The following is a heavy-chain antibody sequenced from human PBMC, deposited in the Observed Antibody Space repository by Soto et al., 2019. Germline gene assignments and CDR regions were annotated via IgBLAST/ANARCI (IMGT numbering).Heavy chain of an antibody. CDR2: IYWDDDK. Sequence: SGPTLVNPTQTLTLTCTFSAFSLSTGGVGVGWTRQPPGKALEWLALIYWDDDKRYSPSLRSRLTITKDTSKNQVVLTMTNMDPVDTATYYCIQSRCGGDCLQSYASYYYYGMDVWGQGT. J-gene: IGHJ6*02. V-gene: IGHV2-5*02. CDR3: IQSRCGGDCLQSYASYYYYGMDV. D-gene: IGHD2-21*02. CDR1: AFSLSTGGVG.